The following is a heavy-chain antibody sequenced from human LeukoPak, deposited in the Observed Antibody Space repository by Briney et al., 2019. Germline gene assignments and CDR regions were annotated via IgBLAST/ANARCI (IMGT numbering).Heavy chain of an antibody. CDR1: GYTFTSYG. CDR2: ISAYNGNT. D-gene: IGHD3-3*01. V-gene: IGHV1-18*01. CDR3: ARGVTIFGVVTSLTYNWFDP. J-gene: IGHJ5*02. Sequence: GASVKVSCKASGYTFTSYGISWVRQAPGQGLEWMGWISAYNGNTNYAQKFQGRVTITADESTSTAYMELSSLRSEDTAVYYCARGVTIFGVVTSLTYNWFDPWGQGTLVTVSS.